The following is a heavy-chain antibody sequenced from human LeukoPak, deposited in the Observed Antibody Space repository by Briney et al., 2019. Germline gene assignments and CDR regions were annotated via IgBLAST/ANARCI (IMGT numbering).Heavy chain of an antibody. J-gene: IGHJ4*02. CDR1: GGSISSYY. CDR2: IYYSGST. Sequence: SETLSLTCTVAGGSISSYYWSWIRQPPGKGLEWIGYIYYSGSTNYNPSLKSRVTISVDTSRNQFSLKVSSVTAADTAVYYCARHRAAAGTDYWGQGTLVTVSS. CDR3: ARHRAAAGTDY. D-gene: IGHD6-13*01. V-gene: IGHV4-59*08.